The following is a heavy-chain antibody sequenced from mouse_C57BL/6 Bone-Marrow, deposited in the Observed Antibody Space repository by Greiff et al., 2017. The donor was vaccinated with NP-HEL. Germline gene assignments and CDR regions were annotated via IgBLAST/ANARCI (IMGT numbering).Heavy chain of an antibody. D-gene: IGHD1-1*01. CDR3: ANYYGSSYFDD. CDR1: GYTFTSYW. CDR2: IHPNSGST. Sequence: QVQLQQSGAELVKPGASVKLSCKASGYTFTSYWMHWVKQRPGQGLEWIGMIHPNSGSTNYNEKFKSKATLTVDKSSSTAYMQLSSLTSEDSAVYYCANYYGSSYFDDWGQGTTLTVSS. J-gene: IGHJ2*01. V-gene: IGHV1-64*01.